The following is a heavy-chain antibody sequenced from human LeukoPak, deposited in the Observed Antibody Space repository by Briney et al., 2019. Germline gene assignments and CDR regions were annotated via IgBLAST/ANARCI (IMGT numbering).Heavy chain of an antibody. CDR2: ISSSGSTI. Sequence: KAGGSLRLSCAASGFTFSDYYMSWIRQAPGKGLEWVSYISSSGSTIYHADSVKGRFTITRDNAKNSQYLQMNSLRAEDTAVYYCARDIDDSSGDAFDIWGQGTMVTVSS. J-gene: IGHJ3*02. D-gene: IGHD3-22*01. CDR1: GFTFSDYY. CDR3: ARDIDDSSGDAFDI. V-gene: IGHV3-11*04.